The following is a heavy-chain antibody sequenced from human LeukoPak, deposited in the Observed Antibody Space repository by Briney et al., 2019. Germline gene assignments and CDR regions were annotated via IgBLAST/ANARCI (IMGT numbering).Heavy chain of an antibody. CDR2: ISPGGDGG. Sequence: GGSLRLSCAAAGFTFSNIWMSWVCQAPGRGLEWVANISPGGDGGRYVDSVKGRFSISRDNGKNSLYLQMSSLRAEDTAIYYCARDIRKRGYYDFWSGYYKGSPIYYGMDVWGQGTAVTVSS. J-gene: IGHJ6*02. D-gene: IGHD3-3*01. V-gene: IGHV3-7*03. CDR1: GFTFSNIW. CDR3: ARDIRKRGYYDFWSGYYKGSPIYYGMDV.